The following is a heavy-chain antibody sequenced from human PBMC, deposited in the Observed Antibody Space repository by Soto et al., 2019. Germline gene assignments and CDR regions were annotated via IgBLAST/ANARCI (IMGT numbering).Heavy chain of an antibody. CDR1: GFTFSGST. D-gene: IGHD1-26*01. CDR2: IRSKANSYAT. Sequence: EVQLVESGGGLVQPGGSLKLSCAASGFTFSGSTIHWVRQASGKGLEWVGHIRSKANSYATAYAASVKGRFTISRDDSKNTAYLQMNSLKTEDTAVYYCTRQRWELLFDCCGQGSLVTVSS. J-gene: IGHJ4*02. V-gene: IGHV3-73*01. CDR3: TRQRWELLFDC.